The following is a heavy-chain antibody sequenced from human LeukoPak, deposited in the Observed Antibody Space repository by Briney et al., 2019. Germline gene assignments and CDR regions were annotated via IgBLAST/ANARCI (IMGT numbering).Heavy chain of an antibody. CDR1: RYSISSGFY. Sequence: SETLSLTCTVSRYSISSGFYWGWVRQPPGKGLEWIGSIYSSGSTYYNPSLKSRVTISVDTSKNQVSLRLRSVTAADTAIYYCARGRRLPLTDYWGQGTLVTVSS. CDR2: IYSSGST. D-gene: IGHD6-25*01. CDR3: ARGRRLPLTDY. J-gene: IGHJ4*02. V-gene: IGHV4-38-2*02.